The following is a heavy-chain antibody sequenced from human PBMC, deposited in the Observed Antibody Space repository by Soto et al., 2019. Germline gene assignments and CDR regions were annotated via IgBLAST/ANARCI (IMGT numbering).Heavy chain of an antibody. D-gene: IGHD5-18*01. CDR3: ARDGSGGYRVDI. Sequence: QVQLVESGGGVVQPGRSLRLSCAASGFTFSSYGMHWVRQAPGKGLEWVTVIWYDGSNKYYADSVKGRFTISRDNSKNTLYLQMNSLRAEDTAVYYCARDGSGGYRVDIWGQGTMVTVSS. CDR2: IWYDGSNK. J-gene: IGHJ3*02. V-gene: IGHV3-33*01. CDR1: GFTFSSYG.